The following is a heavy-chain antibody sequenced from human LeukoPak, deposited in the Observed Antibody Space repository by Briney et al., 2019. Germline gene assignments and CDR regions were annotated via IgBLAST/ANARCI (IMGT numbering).Heavy chain of an antibody. Sequence: KASETLSLTCVVSGGFISSSNWWSWVRPPPGKGLEWIGEMYHSGSTNYNPSLKSRVTISVDTSKNQFSLKLSSVTAADTAVYYCARDGLWSGYQGYYYYGMDVWGQGTTVTVSS. CDR2: MYHSGST. D-gene: IGHD3-3*01. CDR1: GGFISSSNW. V-gene: IGHV4-4*02. CDR3: ARDGLWSGYQGYYYYGMDV. J-gene: IGHJ6*02.